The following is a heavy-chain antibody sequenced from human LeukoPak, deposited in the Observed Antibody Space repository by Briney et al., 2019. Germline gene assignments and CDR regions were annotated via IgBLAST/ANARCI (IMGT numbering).Heavy chain of an antibody. CDR1: GFTFSSYA. V-gene: IGHV3-23*01. Sequence: GGSLRLSCAASGFTFSSYAMNWVRQAPGKGLEWVSGISASGGSTDYAAPVKGRFTISRDDSRHTLHLQMNSLKTEDTAVYYCTANSLVVPSASYDPSDIWGQGTMVTVSS. D-gene: IGHD2-2*01. CDR2: ISASGGST. J-gene: IGHJ3*02. CDR3: TANSLVVPSASYDPSDI.